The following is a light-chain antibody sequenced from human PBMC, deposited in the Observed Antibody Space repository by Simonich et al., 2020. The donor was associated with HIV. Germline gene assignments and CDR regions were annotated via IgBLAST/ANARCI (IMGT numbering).Light chain of an antibody. V-gene: IGKV3-20*01. CDR3: QQYGSSPVT. Sequence: EIVMTQSPATLSVSPGERATLSCRASQSVSSNLAWYQQKPGQAPRLLIYDASNRATGIPARFSGSGSGTDFTLTISRLEPEDFAVYYCQQYGSSPVTFGGGTKVEIK. CDR1: QSVSSN. J-gene: IGKJ4*01. CDR2: DAS.